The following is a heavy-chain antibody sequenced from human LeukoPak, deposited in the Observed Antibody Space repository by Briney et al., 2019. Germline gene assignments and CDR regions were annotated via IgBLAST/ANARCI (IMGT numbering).Heavy chain of an antibody. Sequence: GGSLRLSCAASGFTFSGYSMNWVRQAPGKGLEWVSSISSSSSYIYYADSVKGRFTISRDNAKNSLYLQMNSLRAEDTAVYYCAGAGYSSSWFFYYWGQGTLVTVSS. CDR3: AGAGYSSSWFFYY. V-gene: IGHV3-21*01. D-gene: IGHD6-13*01. CDR2: ISSSSSYI. J-gene: IGHJ4*02. CDR1: GFTFSGYS.